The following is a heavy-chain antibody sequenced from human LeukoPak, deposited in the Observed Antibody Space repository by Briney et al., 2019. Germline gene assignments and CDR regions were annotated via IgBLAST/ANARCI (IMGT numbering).Heavy chain of an antibody. V-gene: IGHV1-2*02. CDR3: ATEVTD. CDR1: GYTFSGYY. Sequence: ASVTVSFKASGYTFSGYYMHWVRQAPGQGLEWMGGINPNSGGTKYAQKFQGRVTMTRDTSNSTAYMELSRMRSDDTAVYYCATEVTDWGQGTLVSVSS. J-gene: IGHJ4*02. D-gene: IGHD5-18*01. CDR2: INPNSGGT.